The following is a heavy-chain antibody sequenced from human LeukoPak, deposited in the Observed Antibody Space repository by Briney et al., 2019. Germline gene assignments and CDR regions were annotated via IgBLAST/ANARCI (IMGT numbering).Heavy chain of an antibody. V-gene: IGHV1-3*01. Sequence: ASVKVSCKASGYTFSSYVMHWVRQAPGQRLEWMGWINAGNGNTKYSQKFQGRVTITRDTSASTAYMELSSLRSEDTAVYYCAREVAVADYFDYWGQGTLVTVSS. CDR3: AREVAVADYFDY. J-gene: IGHJ4*02. D-gene: IGHD6-19*01. CDR2: INAGNGNT. CDR1: GYTFSSYV.